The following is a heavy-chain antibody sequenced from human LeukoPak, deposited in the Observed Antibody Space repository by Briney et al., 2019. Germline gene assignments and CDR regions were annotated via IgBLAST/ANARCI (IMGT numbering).Heavy chain of an antibody. V-gene: IGHV1-3*01. CDR1: GYTFTSYA. J-gene: IGHJ3*02. D-gene: IGHD2-2*01. CDR2: INAGNGNT. CDR3: ARGPDCSSTSCYAGDAFDI. Sequence: GASVKVSCKASGYTFTSYAMHWVRQAPGQRLEWMGWINAGNGNTKYSQKFQGRVTITRDTSASTAYMELSSLRSEDTAVYYCARGPDCSSTSCYAGDAFDIWGQGTMVTVSS.